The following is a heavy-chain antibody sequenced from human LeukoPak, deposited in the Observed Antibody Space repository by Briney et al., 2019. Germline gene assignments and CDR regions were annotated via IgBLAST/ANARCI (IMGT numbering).Heavy chain of an antibody. D-gene: IGHD6-25*01. V-gene: IGHV1-24*01. J-gene: IGHJ4*02. CDR3: ATAQAGAAG. CDR2: FDPEDGET. Sequence: EWMGGFDPEDGETIYAQKFQGRVTMTEDTSTDTAYMELSSLRSEDTAVYYCATAQAGAAGWGQGTLVTVSS.